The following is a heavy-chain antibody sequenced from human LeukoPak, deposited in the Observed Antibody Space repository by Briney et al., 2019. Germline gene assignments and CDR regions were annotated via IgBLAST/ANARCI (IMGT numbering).Heavy chain of an antibody. Sequence: GGSLRLSCAASGFTFSSYSMNWVRQAPGKGLEWVSSISSSSSYIYYADSVKGRFTISRDNAKNSLYLQMNSLRAEDTAVYYCARDRGSSSSRQGAFDIWGQGTMVTVSS. D-gene: IGHD6-6*01. CDR1: GFTFSSYS. J-gene: IGHJ3*02. CDR3: ARDRGSSSSRQGAFDI. V-gene: IGHV3-21*01. CDR2: ISSSSSYI.